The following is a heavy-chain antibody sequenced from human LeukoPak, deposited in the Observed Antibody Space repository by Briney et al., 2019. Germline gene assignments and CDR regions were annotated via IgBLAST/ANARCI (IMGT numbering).Heavy chain of an antibody. Sequence: PGGSLRLSCAASGFTFSNYAMNWVRQAPGKGLEWVSVISGSGGSTYYADSVKGRFTISRDNSKNTLYLQVNSLRAEDTALYYCAKGPRTVRFGDRHKGMFDSWGQGTLVTVSS. CDR3: AKGPRTVRFGDRHKGMFDS. D-gene: IGHD3-10*01. V-gene: IGHV3-23*01. CDR2: ISGSGGST. J-gene: IGHJ4*02. CDR1: GFTFSNYA.